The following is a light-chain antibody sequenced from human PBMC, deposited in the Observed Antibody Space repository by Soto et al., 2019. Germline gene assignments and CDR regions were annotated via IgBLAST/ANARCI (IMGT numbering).Light chain of an antibody. CDR2: EVT. V-gene: IGLV2-14*01. J-gene: IGLJ1*01. CDR3: SSYTSSSTYV. Sequence: QSALTQPASVSGSPGQSITISCTGTSSDVGEYNSVSWYQQHPGKAPKLIIYEVTNRPSGVSDRLSGSKSGNTASLTISGLQAEDEADYYCSSYTSSSTYVFGVGTKPPS. CDR1: SSDVGEYNS.